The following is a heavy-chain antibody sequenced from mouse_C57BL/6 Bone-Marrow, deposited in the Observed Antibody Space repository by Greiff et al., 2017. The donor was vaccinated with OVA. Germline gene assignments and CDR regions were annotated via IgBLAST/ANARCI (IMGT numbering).Heavy chain of an antibody. CDR2: INPSSGYT. CDR1: GYTFTSYT. Sequence: QVQLKQSGAELARPGASVKMSCKASGYTFTSYTMYWVKQRPGQGLEWIGYINPSSGYTNYNQKFKDKATLTVDKSSSTAYMQLSSLTSEDSAVYDCAGYHRSRYGSRSWFAYWGQGTLVTVSA. D-gene: IGHD1-1*01. J-gene: IGHJ3*01. V-gene: IGHV1-4*01. CDR3: AGYHRSRYGSRSWFAY.